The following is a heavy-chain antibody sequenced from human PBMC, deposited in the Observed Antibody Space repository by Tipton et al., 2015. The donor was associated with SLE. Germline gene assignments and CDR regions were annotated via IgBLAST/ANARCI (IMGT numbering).Heavy chain of an antibody. CDR1: GYTFTNYG. D-gene: IGHD3-10*01. V-gene: IGHV1-18*01. CDR2: ISPYNGNS. CDR3: VRVVLAFRESLDN. Sequence: QLVQSGAEVKKSGASVKVSCTASGYTFTNYGISWVRQAPGQGLEWIGWISPYNGNSNYAEKFQGRVTMTTDSSSTTAYLEVRRPTSDDTATYYCVRVVLAFRESLDNWGPGTLVAVSS. J-gene: IGHJ4*02.